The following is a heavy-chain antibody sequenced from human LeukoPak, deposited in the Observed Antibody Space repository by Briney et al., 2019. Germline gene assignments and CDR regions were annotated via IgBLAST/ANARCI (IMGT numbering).Heavy chain of an antibody. CDR2: IKSKTDGGTT. J-gene: IGHJ4*02. Sequence: PGGSLRLSCAASGFTFSNAWMSWVRQAPGKGLEWVGRIKSKTDGGTTDYAAPVKGRFTISRDDSKNTLYRQMNILKTEDTAGYYCTTEGGNYDYVWGSYRLTEGGDYWGQGTLVTVSS. CDR1: GFTFSNAW. V-gene: IGHV3-15*01. CDR3: TTEGGNYDYVWGSYRLTEGGDY. D-gene: IGHD3-16*02.